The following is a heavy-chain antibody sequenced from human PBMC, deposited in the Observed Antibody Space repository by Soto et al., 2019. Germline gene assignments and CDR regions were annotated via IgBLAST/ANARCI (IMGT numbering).Heavy chain of an antibody. V-gene: IGHV6-1*01. Sequence: PSQTLSLTCAISGDSVFTNSAAAWNWIRQSPSRGLEWLGRTYYRSKWYNDYAVSVKSRITINPDTSKNQFSLQLNSVTPEDTAVYYCARQGIAAVEICGQRTMVTVSS. J-gene: IGHJ3*02. CDR3: ARQGIAAVEI. D-gene: IGHD6-13*01. CDR1: GDSVFTNSAAA. CDR2: TYYRSKWYN.